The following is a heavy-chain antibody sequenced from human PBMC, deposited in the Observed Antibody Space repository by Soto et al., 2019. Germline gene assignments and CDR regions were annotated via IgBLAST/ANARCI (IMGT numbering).Heavy chain of an antibody. CDR3: ARDHPYGSYFDY. Sequence: ASVKVSCKAFGYTFTGYYMHWVRQAPGQGLEWMGWINPNSGGTNYAQKFQGWVTMTRDTSISTAYMELSRLRSDDTAVYYCARDHPYGSYFDYWGQGTLVTVSS. J-gene: IGHJ4*02. CDR2: INPNSGGT. CDR1: GYTFTGYY. D-gene: IGHD4-17*01. V-gene: IGHV1-2*04.